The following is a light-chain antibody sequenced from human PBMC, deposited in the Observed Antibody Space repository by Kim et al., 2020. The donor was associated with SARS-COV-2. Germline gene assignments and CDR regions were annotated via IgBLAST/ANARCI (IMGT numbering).Light chain of an antibody. CDR3: QQYGSSPWT. CDR2: GAS. CDR1: QSVSSSY. Sequence: SPGERATLACRPSQSVSSSYLAWYQQKPGQAPSLLIYGASSRATGIPDRFSDSGSGTDFTLTISRLEPEDFAVYYCQQYGSSPWTFGQGTKVDIK. V-gene: IGKV3-20*01. J-gene: IGKJ1*01.